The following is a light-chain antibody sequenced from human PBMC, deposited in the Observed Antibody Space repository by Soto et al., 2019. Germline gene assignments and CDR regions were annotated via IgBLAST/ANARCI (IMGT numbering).Light chain of an antibody. CDR3: QQYGSSQIT. J-gene: IGKJ5*01. Sequence: PGERVTLSCRASQFVSSRLAWYQRRPGQVPRLLIYDTSTRAPGISARFSGSGSGTDFTLTISRLEPEDFAVYYCQQYGSSQITFGQGTRLEIK. CDR1: QFVSSR. CDR2: DTS. V-gene: IGKV3-20*01.